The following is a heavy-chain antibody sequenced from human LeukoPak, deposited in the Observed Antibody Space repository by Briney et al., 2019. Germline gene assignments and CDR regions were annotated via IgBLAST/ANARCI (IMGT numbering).Heavy chain of an antibody. Sequence: SQTLSLTCVVYGESFSGYSWSWIRQPPGKGLEWIGEINQRRNTNYNPSLKSRVTISIDTSKNQFSLKLSSVTAADTAVYYCARHGWHAWYFDLWGRGTLVTVSS. J-gene: IGHJ2*01. V-gene: IGHV4-34*01. CDR1: GESFSGYS. CDR2: INQRRNT. D-gene: IGHD6-19*01. CDR3: ARHGWHAWYFDL.